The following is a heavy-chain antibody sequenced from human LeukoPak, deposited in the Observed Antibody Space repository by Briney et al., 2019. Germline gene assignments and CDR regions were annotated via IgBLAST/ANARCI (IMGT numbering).Heavy chain of an antibody. J-gene: IGHJ4*02. D-gene: IGHD4-17*01. Sequence: PGGSLRLSCAASGFTFSDYYMSWIRQAPGKGLEWVSYISFSGSTIYYADSVKGRFTISRDNSKNTLYLQMNSLRAEDTAVYYCAKAHHGDYFFYFDYWGQGTLVTVSS. CDR3: AKAHHGDYFFYFDY. CDR1: GFTFSDYY. V-gene: IGHV3-11*01. CDR2: ISFSGSTI.